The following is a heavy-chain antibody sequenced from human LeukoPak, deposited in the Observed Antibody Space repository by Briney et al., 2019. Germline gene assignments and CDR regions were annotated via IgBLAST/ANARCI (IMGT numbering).Heavy chain of an antibody. CDR3: ARGLVGATTLSAFDI. CDR2: IYTSGST. D-gene: IGHD1-26*01. V-gene: IGHV4-4*07. CDR1: GGSISNYY. J-gene: IGHJ3*02. Sequence: PSETLSLTCTVSGGSISNYYWSWIRQPAPKGLEWIGRIYTSGSTNYNPSLKSRVDMSVDTSKNQFSLNLSSVTAADTAVYFCARGLVGATTLSAFDIWGQGTMVSVSS.